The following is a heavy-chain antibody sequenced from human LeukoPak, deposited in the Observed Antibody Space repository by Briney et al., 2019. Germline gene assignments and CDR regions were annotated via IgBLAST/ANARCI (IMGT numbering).Heavy chain of an antibody. J-gene: IGHJ6*02. V-gene: IGHV1-8*01. D-gene: IGHD2-2*01. CDR1: GYTFTSYD. CDR2: MNPNSGNT. Sequence: GASVKVSCKASGYTFTSYDINWVRQATGQGLEWMGWMNPNSGNTGYAQKFQGRVTMTRNTSISTAYMELSSLRSEDTAVYYCARESIVVVPAATYYYYGMDVWGQGTTVTVSS. CDR3: ARESIVVVPAATYYYYGMDV.